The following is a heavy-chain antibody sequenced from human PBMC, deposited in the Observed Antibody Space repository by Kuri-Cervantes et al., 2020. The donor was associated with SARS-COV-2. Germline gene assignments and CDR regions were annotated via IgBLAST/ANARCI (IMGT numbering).Heavy chain of an antibody. J-gene: IGHJ3*02. V-gene: IGHV1-69*13. Sequence: SVKVSCKASGYAFTSYGISWVRQAPGQGLEWMGGIIPIFGTANYAQKFQGRVTITADESTSTAYMELSSLRSEDTAVYYCAREDRGCWGGDCYRDAFDIWGQGTMVTVSS. CDR3: AREDRGCWGGDCYRDAFDI. D-gene: IGHD2-21*01. CDR2: IIPIFGTA. CDR1: GYAFTSYG.